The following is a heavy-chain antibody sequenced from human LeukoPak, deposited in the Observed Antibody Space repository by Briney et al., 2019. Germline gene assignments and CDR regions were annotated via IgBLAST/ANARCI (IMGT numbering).Heavy chain of an antibody. CDR3: AKDQNPGYYDSSGYPSDY. Sequence: PGGSLRLSCAASGFTFSSYAMSWVRQAPGKGPEWVSAISGSGGSTYYADSVKGRFTISRDNSKNTLYLQMNSLRAEDTAVYYCAKDQNPGYYDSSGYPSDYWGQGTLVTVSS. CDR1: GFTFSSYA. CDR2: ISGSGGST. V-gene: IGHV3-23*01. J-gene: IGHJ4*02. D-gene: IGHD3-22*01.